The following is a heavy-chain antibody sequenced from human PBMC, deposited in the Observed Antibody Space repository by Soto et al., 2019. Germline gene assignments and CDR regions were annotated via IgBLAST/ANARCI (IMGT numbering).Heavy chain of an antibody. D-gene: IGHD3-3*01. J-gene: IGHJ6*02. Sequence: SVKVSCKASGGTFSSYAISWVRQAPGQGLEWMGGIIPIFGTANYAQKFQGRVTITADESTSTAYMELSSLRSEDTAVCYCARDYDFWSGPGAGYYYGMDVWGQGTTVTVSS. V-gene: IGHV1-69*13. CDR1: GGTFSSYA. CDR3: ARDYDFWSGPGAGYYYGMDV. CDR2: IIPIFGTA.